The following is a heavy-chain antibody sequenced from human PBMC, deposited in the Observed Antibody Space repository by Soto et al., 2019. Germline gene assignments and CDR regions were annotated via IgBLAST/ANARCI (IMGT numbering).Heavy chain of an antibody. D-gene: IGHD3-16*02. CDR3: ARTHRKGVI. J-gene: IGHJ4*02. Sequence: SETLSLTCTVSGGSVSSGSYYWSWIRQPPGKGLEWIGYIYYSGSTNYNPSLKSRVTISVDTSKNQFSLKLSSVTAADTAVYYCARTHRKGVIWGLGTLVTVSS. CDR1: GGSVSSGSYY. CDR2: IYYSGST. V-gene: IGHV4-61*01.